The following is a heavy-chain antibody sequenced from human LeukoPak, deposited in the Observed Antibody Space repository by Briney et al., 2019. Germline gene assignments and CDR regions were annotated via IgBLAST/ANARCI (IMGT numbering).Heavy chain of an antibody. D-gene: IGHD3-22*01. CDR1: GGTFSSYA. CDR3: ARGYSSGAVIRIEYFDY. V-gene: IGHV1-69*06. Sequence: SVKVSCKASGGTFSSYAISWVRQAPGQGLEWMGGIIPIFGTANYAQKFQGRVTITADKSTSTAYMELNSLRSEDTAVYYCARGYSSGAVIRIEYFDYWGQGTLVTVSS. CDR2: IIPIFGTA. J-gene: IGHJ4*02.